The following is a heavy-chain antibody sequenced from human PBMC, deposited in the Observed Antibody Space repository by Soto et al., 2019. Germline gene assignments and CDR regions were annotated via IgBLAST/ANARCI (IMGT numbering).Heavy chain of an antibody. CDR2: INPNSGGT. D-gene: IGHD5-18*01. CDR1: GYTFTGYY. CDR3: ARVSGRGYSYAPFDY. V-gene: IGHV1-2*04. J-gene: IGHJ4*02. Sequence: ASVKVSCKASGYTFTGYYMHWVRQAPGQGLEWMGWINPNSGGTNYAQKFQGWVTMTRDTSISTAYMELSRLRSDDTAVYYCARVSGRGYSYAPFDYWGQGTLVNVS.